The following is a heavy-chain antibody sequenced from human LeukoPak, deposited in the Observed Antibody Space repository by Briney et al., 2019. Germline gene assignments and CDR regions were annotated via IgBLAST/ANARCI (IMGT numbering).Heavy chain of an antibody. J-gene: IGHJ4*02. CDR2: ISYDGSNK. D-gene: IGHD3-10*01. CDR3: ARAPLGVTMVRGVIRGFDY. V-gene: IGHV3-30*19. Sequence: GGSLRLSCAASGFTFTRYGMHWVRQAPGKGLEWVAVISYDGSNKYYADSVKGRFTISRDNSKNTLYLQMNSLRAEDTAVYYCARAPLGVTMVRGVIRGFDYWGQGTLVTVSS. CDR1: GFTFTRYG.